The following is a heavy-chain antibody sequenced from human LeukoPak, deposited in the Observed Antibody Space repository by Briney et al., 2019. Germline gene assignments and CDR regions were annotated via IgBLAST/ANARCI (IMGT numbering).Heavy chain of an antibody. J-gene: IGHJ6*03. CDR2: IIPIFGTA. V-gene: IGHV1-69*01. Sequence: GSSVNVSCKASGGTFSSYAISWVRQAPGQGLEWMGGIIPIFGTANYAQKFRGRVTITADESTSTAYMELSSLRSEDTAVYYCARVGKSSGGAQRSYYYYMDVWGKGTTVTVSS. CDR1: GGTFSSYA. CDR3: ARVGKSSGGAQRSYYYYMDV. D-gene: IGHD6-19*01.